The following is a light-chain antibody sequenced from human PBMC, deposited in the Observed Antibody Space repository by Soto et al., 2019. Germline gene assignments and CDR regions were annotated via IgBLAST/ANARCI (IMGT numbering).Light chain of an antibody. Sequence: DIQMTQSPSTLSASVVDRVTITCLASQSIGSWLSWYQQKPGKAPKLLIYGASSLQSGVPSRFSGSGSGTDFTLTTSSLQPEDFATYNCQQSYTTPWTFGQGTKVDNK. CDR1: QSIGSW. CDR2: GAS. J-gene: IGKJ1*01. CDR3: QQSYTTPWT. V-gene: IGKV1-39*01.